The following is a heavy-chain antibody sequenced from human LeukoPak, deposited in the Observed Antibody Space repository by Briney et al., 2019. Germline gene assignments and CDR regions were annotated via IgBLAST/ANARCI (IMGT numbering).Heavy chain of an antibody. D-gene: IGHD3-10*01. CDR2: IYYSGST. V-gene: IGHV4-39*01. CDR3: ARHPGWFGVYYFDY. J-gene: IGHJ4*02. CDR1: GGSISSSSYY. Sequence: SETLSLTCTVSGGSISSSSYYWGWIRQPPGKGLEWIGSIYYSGSTYYNPSLNSRVTISVDTSKNQFSLKLSSVTAADTAVYYCARHPGWFGVYYFDYWGQGTLVTVSS.